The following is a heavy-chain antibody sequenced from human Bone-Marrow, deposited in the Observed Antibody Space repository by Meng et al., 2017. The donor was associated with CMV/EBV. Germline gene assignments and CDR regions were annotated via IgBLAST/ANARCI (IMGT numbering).Heavy chain of an antibody. CDR2: ISYDGSNK. Sequence: GESLKISCAASGFTFSSYAMHWVRQAPGKGLEWVAVISYDGSNKYYADSVKGRFTISRDKSKNTLHLQMNSLRAEDTAVYYCAREGGGNLDYWGQGTLVTVSS. CDR3: AREGGGNLDY. V-gene: IGHV3-30*14. D-gene: IGHD3-16*01. J-gene: IGHJ4*02. CDR1: GFTFSSYA.